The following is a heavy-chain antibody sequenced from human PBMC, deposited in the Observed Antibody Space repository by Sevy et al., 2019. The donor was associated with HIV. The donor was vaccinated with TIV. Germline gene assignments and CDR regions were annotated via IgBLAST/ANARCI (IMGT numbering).Heavy chain of an antibody. D-gene: IGHD6-13*01. CDR1: GYTFTGYY. V-gene: IGHV1-2*06. Sequence: ASVKVSCKASGYTFTGYYMHWVRQAPGQGLEWMGRINPNSGDTNYAQKFQGRVTMTRDTSISTAYMELSRLRSDDTAVYYCARGGIAAAGTFDIWGQGTMVTVSS. CDR3: ARGGIAAAGTFDI. J-gene: IGHJ3*02. CDR2: INPNSGDT.